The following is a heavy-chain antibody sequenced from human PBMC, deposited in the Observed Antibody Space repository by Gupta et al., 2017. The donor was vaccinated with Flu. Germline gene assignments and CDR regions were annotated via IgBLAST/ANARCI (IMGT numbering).Heavy chain of an antibody. V-gene: IGHV4-39*01. D-gene: IGHD3-22*01. Sequence: QLQLQESGPGLVKPSETLSLTCTVSGGSISSSSYSWGWIRQPPGKGLEWIGSIYYSGSTYYNPSLKSRVTISVDTSKNQFSLKLSSVTAADTAVYYCARLHYDSSGYYIFDYWGQGTLVTVSS. CDR1: GGSISSSSYS. J-gene: IGHJ4*02. CDR3: ARLHYDSSGYYIFDY. CDR2: IYYSGST.